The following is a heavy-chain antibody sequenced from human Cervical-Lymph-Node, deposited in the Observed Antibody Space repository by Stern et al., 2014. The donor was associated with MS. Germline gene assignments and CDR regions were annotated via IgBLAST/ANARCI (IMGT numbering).Heavy chain of an antibody. D-gene: IGHD5-24*01. CDR3: ARAPTITTNYDS. CDR1: GVTVSSAF. Sequence: EVQLVESGGGLIQPGGSLRLSCAVSGVTVSSAFISWVRQAPGKGLAWISIIYSSGTTFYADSVQGRFTISRDNSKNTVFLQMNSLRGDDTAVYFCARAPTITTNYDSWGQGTLVTVSS. CDR2: IYSSGTT. V-gene: IGHV3-53*01. J-gene: IGHJ4*02.